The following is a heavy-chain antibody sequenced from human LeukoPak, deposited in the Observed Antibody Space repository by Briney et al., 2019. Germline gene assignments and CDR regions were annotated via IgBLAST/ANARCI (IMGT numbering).Heavy chain of an antibody. J-gene: IGHJ6*02. Sequence: GGSLRLSCAASGFTVSSNYMSWVRQAPGKGLEWVSVIYSGGSTYYADSVKGRFTISRDNSKNTLYLQMNSLRAEDTAVYYCARPRRSGIVVVVAAMDVWGQGTTVTVSS. D-gene: IGHD2-15*01. CDR2: IYSGGST. V-gene: IGHV3-53*01. CDR1: GFTVSSNY. CDR3: ARPRRSGIVVVVAAMDV.